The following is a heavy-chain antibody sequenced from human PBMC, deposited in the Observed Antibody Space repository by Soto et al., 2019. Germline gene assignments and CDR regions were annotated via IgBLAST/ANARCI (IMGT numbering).Heavy chain of an antibody. CDR2: IWYDGSNK. J-gene: IGHJ6*02. D-gene: IGHD2-2*02. CDR1: GFTFSSYG. Sequence: QVQLVESGGGVVQPGRSLRLSCAASGFTFSSYGMHWVRKAPGKGLEWVAVIWYDGSNKYYADSVTGRFTISRDNSKNTLSLQMNSLRAEDTAVYYCARDLGGRYTAYYGMDVWGQGTTVTVSS. V-gene: IGHV3-33*01. CDR3: ARDLGGRYTAYYGMDV.